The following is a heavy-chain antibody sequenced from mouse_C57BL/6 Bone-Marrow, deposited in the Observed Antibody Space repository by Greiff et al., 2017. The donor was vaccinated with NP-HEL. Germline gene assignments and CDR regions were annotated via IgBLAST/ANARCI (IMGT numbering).Heavy chain of an antibody. Sequence: EVQLQQSGAELVRPGASVKLSCTASGFNIKDDYMHWVKQRPEQGLEWIGWIDPENGDTEYASKFQGKATITADKSSNTAYLQLSSLTSEDTAVYYCTTDGTLYAMDYWGQGTSVTVSS. CDR1: GFNIKDDY. J-gene: IGHJ4*01. D-gene: IGHD2-1*01. V-gene: IGHV14-4*01. CDR3: TTDGTLYAMDY. CDR2: IDPENGDT.